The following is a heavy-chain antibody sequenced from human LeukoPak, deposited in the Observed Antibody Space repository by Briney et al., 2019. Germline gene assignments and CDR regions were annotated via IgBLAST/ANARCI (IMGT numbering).Heavy chain of an antibody. D-gene: IGHD2-15*01. Sequence: PGGSLRLSCAASGFTFSSYAMSWVRQAPGKGLEWVSYISSSGSTRYYAESVKGRFTISRDNAKNSLYLQMNSLRAEDTAVYYCARGRGYCSGGTCYPGFLDYWGQGALVTVSS. CDR1: GFTFSSYA. CDR3: ARGRGYCSGGTCYPGFLDY. CDR2: ISSSGSTR. V-gene: IGHV3-48*03. J-gene: IGHJ4*02.